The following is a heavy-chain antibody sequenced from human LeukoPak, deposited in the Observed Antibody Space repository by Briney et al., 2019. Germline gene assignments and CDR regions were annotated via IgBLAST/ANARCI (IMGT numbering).Heavy chain of an antibody. V-gene: IGHV1-24*01. Sequence: GASVKVSCKVSGYTLTELSMHWVRQAPGKGLEWMGGFDPEDGETIYAQKFQGRVTMTRDASISTAYMELSRLRSDDTAVYYCARVPLPRFLEWLSPTTNWFDPWGQGTLVTVSS. CDR1: GYTLTELS. J-gene: IGHJ5*02. CDR2: FDPEDGET. D-gene: IGHD3-3*01. CDR3: ARVPLPRFLEWLSPTTNWFDP.